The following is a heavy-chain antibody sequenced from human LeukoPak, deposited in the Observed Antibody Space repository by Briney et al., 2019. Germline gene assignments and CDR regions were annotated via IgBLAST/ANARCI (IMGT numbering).Heavy chain of an antibody. D-gene: IGHD2-15*01. Sequence: PGGSLRLSCAASGFTFSCSAMSWVRQAPGKGLEWVSAISGSGGSTYYADSVKGRFTISRDNSKNTLYLQMNSLRAEDTAVYYCAKVGAAATGXXFDYWGXGTLVTVSS. CDR1: GFTFSCSA. CDR3: AKVGAAATGXXFDY. J-gene: IGHJ4*02. CDR2: ISGSGGST. V-gene: IGHV3-23*01.